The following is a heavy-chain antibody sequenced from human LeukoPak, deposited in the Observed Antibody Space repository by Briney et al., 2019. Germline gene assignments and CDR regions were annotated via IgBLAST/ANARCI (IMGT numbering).Heavy chain of an antibody. D-gene: IGHD1-26*01. J-gene: IGHJ4*02. Sequence: GGSLRLFCAASGFTFSSYAMSWVRQAPGKGLEWVSAISGSGGSTYYADSVKGRFTISRDNSKNTLYLQMNSLRAEDTAVYYCAKDLNSRVGATSGSLDYWGQGTLVTVSS. CDR3: AKDLNSRVGATSGSLDY. CDR2: ISGSGGST. V-gene: IGHV3-23*01. CDR1: GFTFSSYA.